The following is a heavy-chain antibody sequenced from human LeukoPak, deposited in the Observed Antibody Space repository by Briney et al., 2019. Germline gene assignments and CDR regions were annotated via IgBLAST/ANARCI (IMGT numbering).Heavy chain of an antibody. CDR1: GYTFTSYG. CDR3: ARDLNTAMVYWFDP. CDR2: ISAYNGNT. J-gene: IGHJ5*02. D-gene: IGHD5-18*01. V-gene: IGHV1-18*01. Sequence: ASVKVSCKASGYTFTSYGISWVRQAPGQGLEWMGWISAYNGNTNYAQKLQGRVTMTTDTSTSTAYMELRSLRSDDTAVYYCARDLNTAMVYWFDPWGQGTLVTVSS.